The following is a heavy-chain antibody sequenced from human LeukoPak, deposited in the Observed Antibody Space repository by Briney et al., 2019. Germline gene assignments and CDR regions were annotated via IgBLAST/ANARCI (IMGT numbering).Heavy chain of an antibody. V-gene: IGHV3-7*01. CDR2: IKQDGSEK. CDR1: GSTFTFYA. Sequence: GGSLRLSCAASGSTFTFYAMSWVRQAPGKGLEWWANIKQDGSEKYYVDSVKGRFTISRDNAKNSLYLQMNSLRAEDTAVYYCARDGSVLRFLEWSYYFDYWGQGTLVTVSS. CDR3: ARDGSVLRFLEWSYYFDY. D-gene: IGHD3-3*01. J-gene: IGHJ4*02.